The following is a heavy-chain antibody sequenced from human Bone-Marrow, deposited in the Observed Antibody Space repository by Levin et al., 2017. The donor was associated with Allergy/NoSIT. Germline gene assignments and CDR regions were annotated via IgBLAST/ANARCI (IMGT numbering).Heavy chain of an antibody. Sequence: GGSLRLSCAASGFAFRGYAMHWVRQAPGKGLEWVAVIWYDGSSTYYADSVKGRFTISRDNSWNTVYLQLNSLRAEDTAVYYCARDLHSRYNDYWGQGTLVTVSS. D-gene: IGHD6-13*01. CDR2: IWYDGSST. V-gene: IGHV3-33*01. J-gene: IGHJ4*02. CDR1: GFAFRGYA. CDR3: ARDLHSRYNDY.